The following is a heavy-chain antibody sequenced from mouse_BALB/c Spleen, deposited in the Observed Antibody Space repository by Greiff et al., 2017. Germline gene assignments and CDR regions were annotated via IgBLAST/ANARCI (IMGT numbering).Heavy chain of an antibody. V-gene: IGHV5-15*02. CDR1: GFTFSDYG. D-gene: IGHD2-1*01. CDR2: ISNLAYSI. J-gene: IGHJ4*01. CDR3: ASDGNPYAMDY. Sequence: EVMLVESGGGLVQPGGSRKLSCAASGFTFSDYGMAWVRQAPGKGPEWVAFISNLAYSIYYADTVTGRFTISRENAKNTLYLEMSSLRSEDTAMYYCASDGNPYAMDYWGQGTSVTVSS.